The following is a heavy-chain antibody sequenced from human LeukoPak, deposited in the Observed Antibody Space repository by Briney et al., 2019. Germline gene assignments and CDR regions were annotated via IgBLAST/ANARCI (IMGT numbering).Heavy chain of an antibody. CDR3: ARRVAGRGTFYFDY. CDR2: IYYTGNT. J-gene: IGHJ4*02. V-gene: IGHV4-59*08. Sequence: SVTLSLTCTVSDGSISTYYWTWIRQPPGKELEWIGYIYYTGNTNYNPALKSRVTISLDTSRNQFSLKLNSVTAADTAVYYCARRVAGRGTFYFDYWGQGSLITVSS. D-gene: IGHD3-16*01. CDR1: DGSISTYY.